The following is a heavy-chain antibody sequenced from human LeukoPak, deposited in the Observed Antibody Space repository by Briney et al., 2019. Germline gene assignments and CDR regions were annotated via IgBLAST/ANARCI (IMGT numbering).Heavy chain of an antibody. V-gene: IGHV4-31*03. CDR1: GDSISGAAYY. D-gene: IGHD3-10*01. CDR3: ARDGYYGSGKFDP. Sequence: SETLSLTCSVSGDSISGAAYYWSWIRQHPGKGLEWIGYSDYSGGTYYNPSLKSRVTMSVDTSKNQFPLELRSVTAADTAVYFCARDGYYGSGKFDPWGQGTLVTVSS. CDR2: SDYSGGT. J-gene: IGHJ5*02.